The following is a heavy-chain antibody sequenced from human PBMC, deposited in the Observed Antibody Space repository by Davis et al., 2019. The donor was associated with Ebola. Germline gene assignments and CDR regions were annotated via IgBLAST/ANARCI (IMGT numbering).Heavy chain of an antibody. Sequence: SCAASGFTFSNAWMSWVRQAPGKGLEWVGRIKSKTDGGTTDYAAPVKGRFTISRDDSKNTVYLQMNSLKTEDTAVYYCTTPTIAVAVSYYYYYGMDVWGKGTTVTVSS. V-gene: IGHV3-15*01. D-gene: IGHD6-19*01. CDR2: IKSKTDGGTT. CDR1: GFTFSNAW. CDR3: TTPTIAVAVSYYYYYGMDV. J-gene: IGHJ6*04.